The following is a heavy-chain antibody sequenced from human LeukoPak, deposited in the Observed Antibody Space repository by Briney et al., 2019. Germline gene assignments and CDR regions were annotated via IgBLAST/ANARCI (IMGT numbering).Heavy chain of an antibody. D-gene: IGHD2-15*01. CDR2: VYYDGVSK. J-gene: IGHJ4*02. CDR1: GFTFSSYG. V-gene: IGHV3-33*01. CDR3: ARDYYCSGGSCLYFDH. Sequence: GGSLRLSCAASGFTFSSYGMHWVRQAPGKGLEWVAVVYYDGVSKYYADSVKGRFTISRDNSHNTLYLQMNSLRVEDTAVYYCARDYYCSGGSCLYFDHWGQGTLVTVSS.